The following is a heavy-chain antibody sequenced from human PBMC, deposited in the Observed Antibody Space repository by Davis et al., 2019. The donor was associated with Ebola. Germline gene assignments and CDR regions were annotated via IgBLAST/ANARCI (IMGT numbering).Heavy chain of an antibody. CDR2: VSYGPITT. D-gene: IGHD3-10*01. J-gene: IGHJ4*02. CDR1: GFTFSRHG. Sequence: GESLKISCAASGFTFSRHGMHWVRQAPGKGLEWVAVVSYGPITTYYAQSVQGRFTVSRDNFKNTLYLQMDSLRPEDTAVYYCAKEEGRRGQWMPHFDHWGQGTLVTVSS. CDR3: AKEEGRRGQWMPHFDH. V-gene: IGHV3-30*18.